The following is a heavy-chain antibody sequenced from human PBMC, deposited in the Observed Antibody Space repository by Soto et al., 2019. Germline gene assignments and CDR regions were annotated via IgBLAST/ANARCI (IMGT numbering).Heavy chain of an antibody. D-gene: IGHD2-2*03. J-gene: IGHJ4*02. CDR1: GFTDSSNY. CDR2: IYYGDST. V-gene: IGHV3-66*01. CDR3: ARGSGYCSTTTCRNPFDY. Sequence: EVQMVESGGGLVQPGGSLRLSCAVSGFTDSSNYVSWVRQAPGKGLEWVSVIYYGDSTYYADSVKGRFTISRDNTQNTXXLQMNIVRAEDTAVYYCARGSGYCSTTTCRNPFDYWGQGTLVTVSS.